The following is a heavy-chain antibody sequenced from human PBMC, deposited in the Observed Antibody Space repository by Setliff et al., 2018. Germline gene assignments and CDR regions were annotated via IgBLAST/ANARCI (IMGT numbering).Heavy chain of an antibody. Sequence: GSLRLSCTTSGFTFGDYTMNWVRQAPGKGLEWVSSISSSSSYIYYADSVKGRFTISRDNSKNTLYLQMSSLRAEDTAVYYCVKDRDYSPTFDYWGQGTLVTVSS. J-gene: IGHJ4*02. D-gene: IGHD2-15*01. V-gene: IGHV3-21*01. CDR3: VKDRDYSPTFDY. CDR1: GFTFGDYT. CDR2: ISSSSSYI.